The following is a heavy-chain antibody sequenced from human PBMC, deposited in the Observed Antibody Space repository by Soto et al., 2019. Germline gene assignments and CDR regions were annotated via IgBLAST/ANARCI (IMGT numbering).Heavy chain of an antibody. CDR1: GASISSADYF. CDR2: IYYSGNI. V-gene: IGHV4-30-4*01. CDR3: ARQRTVYFARPGDWLDP. J-gene: IGHJ5*02. Sequence: QVQLQESGPGLVKPSQTLSLTCTVSGASISSADYFWSWIRQPPGQGLEWIGYIYYSGNIFYNPSLESRVTISVDTSKNQFSLKLTSVTAADTAVYYCARQRTVYFARPGDWLDPWGQGTLVNV. D-gene: IGHD3-9*01.